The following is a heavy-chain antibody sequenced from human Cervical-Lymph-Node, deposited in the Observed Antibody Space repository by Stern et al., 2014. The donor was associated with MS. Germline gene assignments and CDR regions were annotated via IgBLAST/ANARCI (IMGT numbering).Heavy chain of an antibody. V-gene: IGHV1-18*04. CDR1: GYTFTSYG. J-gene: IGHJ2*01. CDR3: ARVDCGGDCFESYWYFDL. D-gene: IGHD2-21*02. Sequence: QVQLVQSGAEVKKPGASVKVSCKASGYTFTSYGISWVRQAPGQGLEWMGWISAYNGNTNYAQKLQGRVTMTTDTSTSTAYMELRSLRSDDTAVYYCARVDCGGDCFESYWYFDLWGRGTLVTVSS. CDR2: ISAYNGNT.